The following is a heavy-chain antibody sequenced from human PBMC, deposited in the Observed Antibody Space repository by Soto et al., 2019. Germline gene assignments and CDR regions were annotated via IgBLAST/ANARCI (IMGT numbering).Heavy chain of an antibody. CDR3: AKGRSYYYYYGVDV. J-gene: IGHJ6*02. Sequence: GGSLRLSCPASGFTFSSCAIGWFRQAPGKGLEWVSDIIDSGGSTYYADSVKGRFTISRDNSKSTLYLQMNSLRAEDTALYYCAKGRSYYYYYGVDVWGQGTTVTVS. CDR1: GFTFSSCA. V-gene: IGHV3-23*01. CDR2: IIDSGGST.